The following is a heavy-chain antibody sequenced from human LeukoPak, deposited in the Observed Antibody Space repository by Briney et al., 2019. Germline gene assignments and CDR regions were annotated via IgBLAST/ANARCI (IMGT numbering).Heavy chain of an antibody. J-gene: IGHJ3*02. CDR3: ASFAMTYYYGSGDAFDI. CDR2: IYSGGST. D-gene: IGHD3-10*01. Sequence: HPGGSLRLSCAASGFTVSSNYMSWVRQAPGKGLEWVSVIYSGGSTYYADSVKGRFTISRDNSKNTLYLQMNSLRAEDTAVYYCASFAMTYYYGSGDAFDIWGQGTMVTVSS. V-gene: IGHV3-53*01. CDR1: GFTVSSNY.